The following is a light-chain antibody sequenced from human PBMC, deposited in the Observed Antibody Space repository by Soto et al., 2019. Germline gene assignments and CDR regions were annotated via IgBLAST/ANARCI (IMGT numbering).Light chain of an antibody. CDR2: SNN. V-gene: IGLV1-44*01. CDR1: SSNIGSNT. J-gene: IGLJ1*01. Sequence: SVLTQPPSASGTPGQMVTISCSGSSSNIGSNTVNWYQQLPGTAPKLLIYSNNQRPSGVPDRFSGSKSGTSASLAISGLQSEDEADYYCATWDDSLNGYVFGTGTKLTVL. CDR3: ATWDDSLNGYV.